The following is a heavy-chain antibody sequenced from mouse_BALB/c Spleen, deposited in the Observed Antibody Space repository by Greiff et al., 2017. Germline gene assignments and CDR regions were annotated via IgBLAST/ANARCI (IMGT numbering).Heavy chain of an antibody. J-gene: IGHJ3*01. V-gene: IGHV3-8*02. Sequence: EVQLVESGPSLVKPSQTLSLTCSVTGDSITSGYWNWIRKFPGNKLEYMGYISYSGSTYYNPSLKSRISITRDTSKNQYYLQLNSVTTEDTATYYCARHGYGNSWFAYWGQGTLVTVSA. D-gene: IGHD2-1*01. CDR2: ISYSGST. CDR3: ARHGYGNSWFAY. CDR1: GDSITSGY.